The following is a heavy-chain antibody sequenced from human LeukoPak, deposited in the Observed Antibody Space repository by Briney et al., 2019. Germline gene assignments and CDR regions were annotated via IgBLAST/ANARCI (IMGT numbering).Heavy chain of an antibody. CDR2: INHSGRT. D-gene: IGHD1-26*01. Sequence: SETLSLTCTVSGGSISSYYWSWIRQPPGKGLEWIGEINHSGRTNYNPSLKSRVTISVDTSKNQFSLKLSSVTAADTAVYYCASLYSGSYFRGYGTFDIWGQGTMVTVSS. V-gene: IGHV4-34*01. J-gene: IGHJ3*02. CDR3: ASLYSGSYFRGYGTFDI. CDR1: GGSISSYY.